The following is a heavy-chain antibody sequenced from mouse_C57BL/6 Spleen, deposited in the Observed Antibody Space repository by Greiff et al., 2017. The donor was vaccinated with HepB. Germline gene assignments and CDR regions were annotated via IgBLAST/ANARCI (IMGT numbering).Heavy chain of an antibody. CDR1: GYTFTSYW. Sequence: QVQLKQPGAELVKPGASVKLSCKASGYTFTSYWMQWVKQRPGQGLEWIGEIDPSDSYTNYNQKFKGKATLTVDTSSSTAYVQLSSLTPEDSAVSYCARRGLHAMDYWGQGTSVTVSS. V-gene: IGHV1-50*01. J-gene: IGHJ4*01. D-gene: IGHD2-4*01. CDR3: ARRGLHAMDY. CDR2: IDPSDSYT.